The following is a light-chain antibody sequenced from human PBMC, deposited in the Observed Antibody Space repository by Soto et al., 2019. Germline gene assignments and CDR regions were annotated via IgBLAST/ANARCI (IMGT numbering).Light chain of an antibody. CDR2: GAS. V-gene: IGKV3D-15*01. Sequence: EIVMTQSPATLSVSPGERATLSCRASQSVDSNLAWYQQKPGQAPRLLIFGASTRATGIPDRFSGSGSGTDFTLTISRLEPEDVAVYYCQQYEAVVTFGQGTKVDIK. CDR3: QQYEAVVT. J-gene: IGKJ1*01. CDR1: QSVDSN.